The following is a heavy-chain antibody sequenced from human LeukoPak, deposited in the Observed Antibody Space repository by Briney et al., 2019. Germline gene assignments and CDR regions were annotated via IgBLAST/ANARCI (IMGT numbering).Heavy chain of an antibody. CDR1: GFTFSSYA. J-gene: IGHJ4*02. CDR3: AKDLTSSWYCNYFDF. Sequence: AGGSLRLSCAASGFTFSSYAMCWVRQAPGKGLQWVSGISGSGSNTYYADSVKGRFTISRDNSKNTLYLQMNSLGAEDTAVYYCAKDLTSSWYCNYFDFWGQGALVTVSS. CDR2: ISGSGSNT. V-gene: IGHV3-23*01. D-gene: IGHD6-13*01.